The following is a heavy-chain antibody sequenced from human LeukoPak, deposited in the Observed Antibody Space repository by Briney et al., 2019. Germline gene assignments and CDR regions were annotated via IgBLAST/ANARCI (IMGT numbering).Heavy chain of an antibody. Sequence: SETLSLTCAVYGGSFSGYYWSWIRQPPGKGLEWIGEINHSGSTNYNPSLESRVTISVDTSKNQFSLKLSSVTAADTAVYYCARGISGSPFDYWGQGTLVTVSS. V-gene: IGHV4-34*01. J-gene: IGHJ4*02. CDR2: INHSGST. CDR1: GGSFSGYY. CDR3: ARGISGSPFDY. D-gene: IGHD3-10*01.